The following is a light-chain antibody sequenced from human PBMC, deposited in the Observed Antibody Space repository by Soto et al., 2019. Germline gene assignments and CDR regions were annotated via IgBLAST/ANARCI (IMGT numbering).Light chain of an antibody. CDR1: SSDVGGYNY. CDR2: DVS. Sequence: QSVLTQPASVSGSPGQSITISCTGTSSDVGGYNYVSWYQQHPGKAPKLMIYDVSNRPSGVSNRFSGSKSGNTASLTISGLQAEDEADYYCSSYTSSSTLNYVFGTGTKRTVL. CDR3: SSYTSSSTLNYV. V-gene: IGLV2-14*01. J-gene: IGLJ1*01.